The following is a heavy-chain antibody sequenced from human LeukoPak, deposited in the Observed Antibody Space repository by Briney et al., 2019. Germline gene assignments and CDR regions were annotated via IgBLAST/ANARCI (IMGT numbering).Heavy chain of an antibody. Sequence: ASVKVSCKASGYTFTAYYMHWVRQAPGQGLEWMGRINPNSGGTNYAQKFQGRVTMTRDTSISPAYMELSRLRCDDTAVYYCARANQPAIVVVTAIDYWGQGTLVTVPS. V-gene: IGHV1-2*06. CDR3: ARANQPAIVVVTAIDY. J-gene: IGHJ4*02. CDR1: GYTFTAYY. CDR2: INPNSGGT. D-gene: IGHD2-21*02.